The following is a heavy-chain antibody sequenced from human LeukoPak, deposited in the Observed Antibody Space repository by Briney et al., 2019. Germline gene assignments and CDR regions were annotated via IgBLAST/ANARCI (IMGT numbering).Heavy chain of an antibody. Sequence: SETLSLTCTVSGGSISSYYWSWIRQPPGKGLEWIGYIYYSGSTNYNPSLKSRVTISVDTSKNQFSLKLSSVTAADTAVYYCARAYYYDSSGYYPDAFDIWGQGTMVTVSS. J-gene: IGHJ3*02. CDR1: GGSISSYY. D-gene: IGHD3-22*01. V-gene: IGHV4-59*01. CDR3: ARAYYYDSSGYYPDAFDI. CDR2: IYYSGST.